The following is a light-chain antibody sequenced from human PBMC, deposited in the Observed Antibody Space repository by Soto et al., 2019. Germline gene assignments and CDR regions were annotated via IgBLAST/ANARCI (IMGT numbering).Light chain of an antibody. J-gene: IGKJ3*01. V-gene: IGKV4-1*01. CDR3: QQYYSLPLT. CDR1: QSIFDRSYDKKY. Sequence: DIVMTQSPDFMAVYLGGRATMNCKSSQSIFDRSYDKKYLARYQQKRGQPPKLLIYWATARESGVPDRFSGSGAETDFTLTISSMQAEDAVVYYCQQYYSLPLTFGPGTKVDI. CDR2: WAT.